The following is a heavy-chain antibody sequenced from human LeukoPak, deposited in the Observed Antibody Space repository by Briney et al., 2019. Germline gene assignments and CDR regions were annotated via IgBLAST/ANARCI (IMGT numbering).Heavy chain of an antibody. J-gene: IGHJ4*02. V-gene: IGHV3-23*01. CDR3: AKDLSFGWYCFDY. D-gene: IGHD2-15*01. Sequence: GGSLRLSCAASGFTFSSYAMSWVRQAPGKGLEWVSAISGSGGSTYYADSVKGRFTISRDNSKNTLYLQMNSLRAEDTAVYYCAKDLSFGWYCFDYWGQRTPVTVSS. CDR1: GFTFSSYA. CDR2: ISGSGGST.